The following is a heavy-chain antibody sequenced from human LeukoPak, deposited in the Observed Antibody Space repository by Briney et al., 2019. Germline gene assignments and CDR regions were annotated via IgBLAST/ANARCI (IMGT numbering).Heavy chain of an antibody. CDR2: IDPEDGET. CDR1: GYTITELS. J-gene: IGHJ4*02. CDR3: ATEMDGGYDY. Sequence: ASVKVSCKVSGYTITELSMHWVRQAPGKGLEWMGGIDPEDGETIYAQTFQGRVTMTADTSTDTANMELSSLRSEDTAVYYCATEMDGGYDYWGQGTLVTVSS. V-gene: IGHV1-24*01. D-gene: IGHD4-23*01.